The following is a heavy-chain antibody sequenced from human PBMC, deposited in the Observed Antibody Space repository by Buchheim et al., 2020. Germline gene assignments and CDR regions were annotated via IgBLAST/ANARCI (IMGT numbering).Heavy chain of an antibody. CDR2: ISYDGSNA. CDR3: AKTNYYESSGYIDY. D-gene: IGHD3-22*01. CDR1: GFTFSSYG. V-gene: IGHV3-30*18. Sequence: QVQLVESGGGVVQPGRSLRLSCAASGFTFSSYGMHWVRQAPGRGLEWVAVISYDGSNAYYADSVKGRFTISRHNSKNTLYLPMNSLRAEDTAVFYCAKTNYYESSGYIDYWGQGTL. J-gene: IGHJ4*02.